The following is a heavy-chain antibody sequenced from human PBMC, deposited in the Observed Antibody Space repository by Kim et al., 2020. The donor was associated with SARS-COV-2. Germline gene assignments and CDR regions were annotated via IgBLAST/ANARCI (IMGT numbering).Heavy chain of an antibody. CDR1: DSSISSPYY. Sequence: SETLSLTCTVSDSSISSPYYWGWIRQPPGKGLEYVALAYHEGSTYYNQSLQSRVTISIDTSKNQVSLRLTSVTAADTAIYFCAGRPLHRSGYFYCWGQGT. CDR3: AGRPLHRSGYFYC. D-gene: IGHD6-19*01. V-gene: IGHV4-38-2*02. CDR2: AYHEGST. J-gene: IGHJ4*02.